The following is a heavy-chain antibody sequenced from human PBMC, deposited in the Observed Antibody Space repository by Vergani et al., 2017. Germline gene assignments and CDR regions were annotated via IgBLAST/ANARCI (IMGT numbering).Heavy chain of an antibody. CDR3: ARFVAVRGVNQYYYYGMDV. J-gene: IGHJ6*02. Sequence: QVQLQQWGAGLLKPSETLSLTCAVYGGSFSGYYWSWIRQPPGKGLEWIGEINHSGSTNYNPSLKSRVTISVDTSKNQFSLKLSSVTAADTAVYYCARFVAVRGVNQYYYYGMDVWCQGTTVTVAS. D-gene: IGHD3-10*01. CDR2: INHSGST. V-gene: IGHV4-34*01. CDR1: GGSFSGYY.